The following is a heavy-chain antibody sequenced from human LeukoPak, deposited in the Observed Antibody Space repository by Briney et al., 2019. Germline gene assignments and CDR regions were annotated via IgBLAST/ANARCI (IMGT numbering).Heavy chain of an antibody. CDR1: GGSISSYY. D-gene: IGHD2-15*01. V-gene: IGHV4-59*12. Sequence: SETLSLTRTVSGGSISSYYWSWIRQPPGKGLEWIGYIYYSGSTNYNPSLKSRVTISVDTSKNQFSLKLSSVTAADTAVYYCARALNPLPGTYYFDYWGQGTLVTVSS. CDR2: IYYSGST. J-gene: IGHJ4*02. CDR3: ARALNPLPGTYYFDY.